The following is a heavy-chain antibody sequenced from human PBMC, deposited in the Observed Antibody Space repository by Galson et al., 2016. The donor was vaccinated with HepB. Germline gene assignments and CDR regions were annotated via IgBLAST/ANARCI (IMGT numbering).Heavy chain of an antibody. CDR1: GFTVSSNY. CDR3: ARGYGMDV. J-gene: IGHJ6*02. CDR2: IYGGGTT. V-gene: IGHV3-66*01. Sequence: SLRLSCAASGFTVSSNYMSRVRQAPGKGLEWVSVIYGGGTTYYADSVKDTFTISRDNSKNTVHLQMTSLRVEDTAVYYCARGYGMDVWGQGTTVTVSS.